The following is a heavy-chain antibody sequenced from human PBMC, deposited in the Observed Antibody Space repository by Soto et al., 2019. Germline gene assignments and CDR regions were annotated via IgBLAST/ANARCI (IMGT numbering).Heavy chain of an antibody. V-gene: IGHV4-31*03. CDR1: GGSISSGGYY. Sequence: QVQLQESGPGLVKPSQTLSLTCTVSGGSISSGGYYWSWIRQHPGKGLAWSGYIYYSGSTYYNPSLKSRVTISVDTSKNQFSLKLSSVTAADTAVYYCARDRWSRPDSSGYYGGIIAYWGQGTLVTVSS. D-gene: IGHD3-22*01. CDR3: ARDRWSRPDSSGYYGGIIAY. CDR2: IYYSGST. J-gene: IGHJ4*02.